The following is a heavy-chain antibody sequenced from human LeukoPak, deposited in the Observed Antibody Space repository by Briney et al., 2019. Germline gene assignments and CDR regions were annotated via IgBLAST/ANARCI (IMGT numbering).Heavy chain of an antibody. D-gene: IGHD6-13*01. Sequence: AGGSLRLSCAASGFTFSSYSMNWVRQAPGKGLEWVSSISSSSSYIYYADSVKGRFTISRDNAKNSLYLQMNSLRAEDTAVYYCARASSSQTYMDVWGKGTTVTISS. CDR2: ISSSSSYI. CDR3: ARASSSQTYMDV. V-gene: IGHV3-21*01. CDR1: GFTFSSYS. J-gene: IGHJ6*03.